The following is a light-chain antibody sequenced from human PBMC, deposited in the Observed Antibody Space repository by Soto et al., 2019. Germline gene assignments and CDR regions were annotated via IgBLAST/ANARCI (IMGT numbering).Light chain of an antibody. CDR2: GAS. CDR3: QQYGSSPPT. V-gene: IGKV3-20*01. Sequence: EIVLTQSPGTLSLSPGERATLSCRASQNVSSSYLAWYQQKPGQAPRLLIYGASSRATGIPDRFSGSGSGTDFTLTISRLEPEDFAVYYCQQYGSSPPTFGPGTKVDIK. J-gene: IGKJ3*01. CDR1: QNVSSSY.